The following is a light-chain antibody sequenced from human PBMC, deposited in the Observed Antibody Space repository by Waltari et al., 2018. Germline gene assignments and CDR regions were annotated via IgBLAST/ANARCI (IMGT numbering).Light chain of an antibody. CDR2: RDN. Sequence: QSVLTQPPSASATPGQRVSISCSGSSSNVGTNYVFWYQQFPGTAPKLLIFRDNQRPPGVPDRFSASKSGTSASLVINGLRSEDEADYYCAAWDDSPSGVVFGGGTKLTVL. CDR1: SSNVGTNY. J-gene: IGLJ2*01. CDR3: AAWDDSPSGVV. V-gene: IGLV1-47*02.